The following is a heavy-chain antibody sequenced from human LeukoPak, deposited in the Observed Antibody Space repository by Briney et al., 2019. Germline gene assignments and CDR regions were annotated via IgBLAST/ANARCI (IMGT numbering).Heavy chain of an antibody. J-gene: IGHJ5*02. CDR2: INPSGGST. CDR1: GYTFTGYY. CDR3: ARADWNYWFDP. D-gene: IGHD1-7*01. V-gene: IGHV1-46*01. Sequence: ASVKVSCKASGYTFTGYYMHWVRQAPGQGLEWMGIINPSGGSTSYAQKFQGRVTMTRDTSTSTVYMELSSLRSEDTAVYYCARADWNYWFDPWGQGTLVTVSS.